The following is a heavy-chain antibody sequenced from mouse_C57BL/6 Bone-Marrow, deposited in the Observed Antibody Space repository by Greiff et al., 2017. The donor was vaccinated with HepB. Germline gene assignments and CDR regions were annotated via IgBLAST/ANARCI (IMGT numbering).Heavy chain of an antibody. J-gene: IGHJ4*01. V-gene: IGHV1-54*01. CDR2: INPGSGGT. Sequence: QVQLKQSGAELVRPGTSVKVSCKASGYAFTNYLIEWVKQRPGQGLEWIGVINPGSGGTNYNEKFKGKATLTADKSSSTAYMQLSSLTSEDSAVYFCARFEAVVADAMDYWGQGTSVTVSS. CDR1: GYAFTNYL. CDR3: ARFEAVVADAMDY. D-gene: IGHD1-1*01.